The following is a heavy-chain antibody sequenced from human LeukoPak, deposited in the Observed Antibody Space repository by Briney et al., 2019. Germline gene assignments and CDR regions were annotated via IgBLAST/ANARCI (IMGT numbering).Heavy chain of an antibody. V-gene: IGHV1-18*01. CDR2: ISAYNGNT. CDR1: GYTFTSYG. Sequence: ASVKVSCKASGYTFTSYGISWVRQAPGQGLEWMGWISAYNGNTNYAQKLQGRVTMTTDTSTSTAYMEPRSLRSDDTAVYYCARETGHYYDSSGSYFQHWGQGTLVTVSS. J-gene: IGHJ1*01. CDR3: ARETGHYYDSSGSYFQH. D-gene: IGHD3-22*01.